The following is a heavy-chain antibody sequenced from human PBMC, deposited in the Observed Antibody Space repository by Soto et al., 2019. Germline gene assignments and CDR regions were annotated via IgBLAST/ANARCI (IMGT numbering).Heavy chain of an antibody. CDR2: IIPIFGTA. D-gene: IGHD2-2*02. CDR1: GGTFSSYA. CDR3: AVGVVVPAAIRGYYYGMDV. Sequence: QVQLVQSGAEVKKPGSSVKVSCKASGGTFSSYAISWVRQAPGQGLEWMGGIIPIFGTANYAQKFQGRVKITADKSTSTAYMELSSLRSEDTAVYYCAVGVVVPAAIRGYYYGMDVWGQGTTVTVSS. J-gene: IGHJ6*02. V-gene: IGHV1-69*06.